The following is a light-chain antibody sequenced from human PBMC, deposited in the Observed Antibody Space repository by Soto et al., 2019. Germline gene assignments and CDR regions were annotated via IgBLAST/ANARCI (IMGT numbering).Light chain of an antibody. V-gene: IGKV1-6*01. CDR1: QGIRND. CDR3: LQDYQYPWT. Sequence: AIQMTQSPSSLSACVGDRVTITCRASQGIRNDLGWYQQKPEKAPMLLIYAESSLQSGVPSRFSGSGSGTDFTLTISSLQPEDFAIYYCLQDYQYPWTFGQGTKVEIK. CDR2: AES. J-gene: IGKJ1*01.